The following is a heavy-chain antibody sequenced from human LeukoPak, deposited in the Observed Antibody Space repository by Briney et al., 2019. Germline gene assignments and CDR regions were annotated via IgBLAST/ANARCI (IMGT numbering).Heavy chain of an antibody. Sequence: GGSLRPSCAASGFTFSSYSMNWVRQAPGKGLEWVSYISSTSNSISYADSLKGRFTISRDNAKNSLFLQMNSLRDEDTALYYCARGVNAFDIWGQGTMVTVSS. CDR2: ISSTSNSI. CDR1: GFTFSSYS. CDR3: ARGVNAFDI. V-gene: IGHV3-48*02. D-gene: IGHD3-22*01. J-gene: IGHJ3*02.